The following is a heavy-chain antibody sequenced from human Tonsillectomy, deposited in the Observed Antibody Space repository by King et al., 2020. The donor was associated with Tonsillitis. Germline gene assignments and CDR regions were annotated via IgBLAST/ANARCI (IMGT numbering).Heavy chain of an antibody. V-gene: IGHV3-7*01. Sequence: VQLVESGGGLVQPGGSLRLSCGVSGLTFINYWMSWVRQAPGKGLEWVANIKQDGSEKYYVDSVKGRFTISRDNAKNSLYLQMNSLRADDTAVYYCARVDQMGSAPFHDGIDVWGQGTTVTVSS. CDR2: IKQDGSEK. J-gene: IGHJ6*02. CDR1: GLTFINYW. D-gene: IGHD2-15*01. CDR3: ARVDQMGSAPFHDGIDV.